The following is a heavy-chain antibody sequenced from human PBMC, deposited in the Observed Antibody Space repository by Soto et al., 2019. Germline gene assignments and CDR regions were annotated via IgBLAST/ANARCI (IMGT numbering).Heavy chain of an antibody. J-gene: IGHJ5*02. D-gene: IGHD1-26*01. CDR3: SKDGGIECYFGHWFDP. V-gene: IGHV1-69*15. Sequence: QVQLVQSGAEVKKPGSSVKVSCKASGGTFSNYAITWVRQAPGQGLEWLGRIIPIFGTANYAQKFQGRVTITADESTTRADMELRSLRSADTAVYYCSKDGGIECYFGHWFDPWGQGTMVTVSS. CDR2: IIPIFGTA. CDR1: GGTFSNYA.